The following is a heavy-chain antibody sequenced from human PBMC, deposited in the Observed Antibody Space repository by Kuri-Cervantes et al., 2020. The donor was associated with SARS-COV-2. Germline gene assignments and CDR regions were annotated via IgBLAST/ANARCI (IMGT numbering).Heavy chain of an antibody. J-gene: IGHJ3*02. CDR3: ARSTPFRRLAVISQWWAFDI. D-gene: IGHD3-22*01. Sequence: ASVKVSCKASGYTFTGYYMHWVQQAPGQGLEWMGWINPNSGGTNYAQKFQGWVNMTRDTSISTVYMELSRLRSDDTAVYYCARSTPFRRLAVISQWWAFDIWGQGTMVTVSS. CDR2: INPNSGGT. CDR1: GYTFTGYY. V-gene: IGHV1-2*04.